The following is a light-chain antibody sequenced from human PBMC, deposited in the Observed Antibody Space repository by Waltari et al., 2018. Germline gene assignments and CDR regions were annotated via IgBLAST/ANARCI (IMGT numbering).Light chain of an antibody. CDR2: GAS. CDR1: QGVSSTN. V-gene: IGKV3-20*01. CDR3: QQYGSSPPD. Sequence: EIVLTQSPGTLSLSPGERATLSCRASQGVSSTNLAWYQQKPGRPPRLLIYGASSRATGIPDRFSGSGSGTDFTLTISRLEPEDFAVYYYQQYGSSPPDFGGGTKVEIK. J-gene: IGKJ4*01.